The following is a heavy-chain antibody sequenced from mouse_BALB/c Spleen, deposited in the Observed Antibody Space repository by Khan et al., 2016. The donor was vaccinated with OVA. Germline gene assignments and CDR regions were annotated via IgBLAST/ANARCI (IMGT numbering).Heavy chain of an antibody. J-gene: IGHJ3*01. CDR3: ARVDYGYGFAY. D-gene: IGHD1-2*01. V-gene: IGHV7-3*02. CDR2: IRKKASGYTT. CDR1: GFTFSDYY. Sequence: EVELVASGGGLVEPGGSLRLSCATSGFTFSDYYMSWVRQPPGKALEWLGFIRKKASGYTTEYSASVKGRFTISRDNSQSILYLQMNSLRAGDSATSYCARVDYGYGFAYWGQGTLVTVSA.